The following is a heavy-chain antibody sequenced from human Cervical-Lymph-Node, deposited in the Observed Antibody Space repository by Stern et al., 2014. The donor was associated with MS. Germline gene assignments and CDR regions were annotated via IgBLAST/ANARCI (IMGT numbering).Heavy chain of an antibody. J-gene: IGHJ5*02. CDR2: IYSSNNV. CDR3: TIEMAARRFDP. V-gene: IGHV3-66*01. Sequence: QLVESGGGLVQPGGSLRLSCTASGVSVSASYMTWVRQAPGKGLEGVPLIYSSNNVNYGDSVKGRFTIARDRSKNTVHLQMNSLRVEDTGVYYCTIEMAARRFDPWGQGTLVAVSS. D-gene: IGHD6-6*01. CDR1: GVSVSASY.